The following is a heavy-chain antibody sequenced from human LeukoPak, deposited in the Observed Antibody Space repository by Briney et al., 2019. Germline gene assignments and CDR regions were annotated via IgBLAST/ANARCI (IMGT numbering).Heavy chain of an antibody. CDR1: GFTFSSYA. Sequence: GGSLRLSCAASGFTFSSYAMSWVRQAPGKGLEWVSAISGSGGSTYYADSVKGRFTISRDNSKNTLYLQMNSLRAEDTAVYYCAKLVGATESYYMDVWGKGTTVTISS. CDR3: AKLVGATESYYMDV. D-gene: IGHD1-26*01. V-gene: IGHV3-23*01. CDR2: ISGSGGST. J-gene: IGHJ6*03.